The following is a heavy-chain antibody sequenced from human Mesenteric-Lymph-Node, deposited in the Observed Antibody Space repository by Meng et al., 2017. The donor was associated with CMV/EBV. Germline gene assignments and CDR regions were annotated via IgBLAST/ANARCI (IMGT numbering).Heavy chain of an antibody. CDR3: ARGYCSGISCMGSDPHYNWFDP. J-gene: IGHJ5*02. CDR2: IYYSGST. V-gene: IGHV4-39*07. Sequence: SETLSLTCTVSGGSISSSSYYWGWIRQPPGKGLEWIGSIYYSGSTYYNPSLKSRVTISVDTSKNQFSLKLTSVTAADTAVYYCARGYCSGISCMGSDPHYNWFDPWGQGTLVTVSS. CDR1: GGSISSSSYY. D-gene: IGHD2-15*01.